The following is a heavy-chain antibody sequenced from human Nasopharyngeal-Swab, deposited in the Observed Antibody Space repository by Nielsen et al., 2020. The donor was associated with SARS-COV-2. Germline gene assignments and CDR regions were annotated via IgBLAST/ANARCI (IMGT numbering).Heavy chain of an antibody. D-gene: IGHD6-19*01. CDR2: INPNSGGT. J-gene: IGHJ5*02. Sequence: ASVKVSCKASGYTFTGYYMHWVRQAPGQGLEWMGWINPNSGGTNYAQKFQGWVTMTRDTSISTAYMELSRLRSDDTAVYYCARDRRDSSGTHNWFDPWGQGTRVTVSS. CDR3: ARDRRDSSGTHNWFDP. CDR1: GYTFTGYY. V-gene: IGHV1-2*04.